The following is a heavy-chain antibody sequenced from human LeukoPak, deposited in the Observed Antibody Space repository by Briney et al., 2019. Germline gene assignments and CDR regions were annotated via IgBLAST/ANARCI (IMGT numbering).Heavy chain of an antibody. J-gene: IGHJ4*02. CDR3: AREFLWNRGSGYYYVMTHFDY. D-gene: IGHD3-22*01. CDR1: GYTFTSYG. Sequence: ASVKVSCKASGYTFTSYGISWVRQAPGQGLEWMGWINPNSGGTNYAQKFQGRVTMTRDTSISTAYMELSRLRSDDTAVYYCAREFLWNRGSGYYYVMTHFDYWGQGTLVTVSS. CDR2: INPNSGGT. V-gene: IGHV1-2*02.